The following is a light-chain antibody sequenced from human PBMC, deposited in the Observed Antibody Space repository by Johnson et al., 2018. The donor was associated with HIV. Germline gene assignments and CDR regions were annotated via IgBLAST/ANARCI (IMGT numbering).Light chain of an antibody. CDR3: GTWDSSLSFYV. CDR2: EST. V-gene: IGLV1-51*02. CDR1: NSNIGNNY. J-gene: IGLJ1*01. Sequence: QSVLTQPPSVSAAPGQKVTISCSGSNSNIGNNYVSWYQQLPGTAPKLLICESTNRPSGIPDRFSGSKSGTSATLGITGLQTGDEADYYCGTWDSSLSFYVFGTGTKVTVL.